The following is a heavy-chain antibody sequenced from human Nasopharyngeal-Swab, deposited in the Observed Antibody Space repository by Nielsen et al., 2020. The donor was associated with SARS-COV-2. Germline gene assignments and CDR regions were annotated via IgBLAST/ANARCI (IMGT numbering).Heavy chain of an antibody. CDR1: GYTFTGYY. CDR2: INPNSGGT. CDR3: ARDPTSVAGTGDYYYGMDV. V-gene: IGHV1-2*06. D-gene: IGHD6-19*01. J-gene: IGHJ6*02. Sequence: ASVKVSCKASGYTFTGYYMHWVRQAPGQGLVWMGRINPNSGGTNYAQKFQGRVTMTRVTSISTAYMELSRLRSDDTAVYYCARDPTSVAGTGDYYYGMDVWGQGTTVTVFS.